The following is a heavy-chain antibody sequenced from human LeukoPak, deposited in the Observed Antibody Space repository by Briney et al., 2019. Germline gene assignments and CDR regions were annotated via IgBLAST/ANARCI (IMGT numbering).Heavy chain of an antibody. J-gene: IGHJ4*02. CDR1: GGSFSGYY. D-gene: IGHD6-19*01. Sequence: SETLSLTCAVYGGSFSGYYWSWIRQPAGKGLEWIGRIYTSGSTNYNPSLKSRVTMSVDTSKNRFSLKLSSVTAADTAVYYCARESPSYSSGWYLFDYWGQGTLVTVSS. V-gene: IGHV4-4*07. CDR3: ARESPSYSSGWYLFDY. CDR2: IYTSGST.